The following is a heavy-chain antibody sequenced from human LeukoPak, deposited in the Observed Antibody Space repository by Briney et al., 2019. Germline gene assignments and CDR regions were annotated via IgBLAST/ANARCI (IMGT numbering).Heavy chain of an antibody. CDR3: ARDSYSSSSAYYYYYMDV. Sequence: SETLSLTCTVSGYSISSGYYWGWIRQPPGKGLEWIGSIYHSGSTYYNPSLKSRVTISVDTSKNQFSLKLNSVTAADTAIYYCARDSYSSSSAYYYYYMDVWGKGTTVTVSS. J-gene: IGHJ6*03. D-gene: IGHD6-13*01. CDR2: IYHSGST. V-gene: IGHV4-38-2*02. CDR1: GYSISSGYY.